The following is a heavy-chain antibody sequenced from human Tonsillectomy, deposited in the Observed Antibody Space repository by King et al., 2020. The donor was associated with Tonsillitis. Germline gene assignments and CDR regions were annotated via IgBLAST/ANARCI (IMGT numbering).Heavy chain of an antibody. Sequence: VQLQESGPGLVRPSGTLSLTCSVSGDSVSNYYWSWIRQSPGKGLEWIGYIYNSGSTNYNPSLKSRVTISVDTSKNQLSLELRFVTAADTAVYSCARGRAFDPWGQGTLVTVSS. CDR2: IYNSGST. J-gene: IGHJ5*02. CDR3: ARGRAFDP. V-gene: IGHV4-59*02. D-gene: IGHD3-10*01. CDR1: GDSVSNYY.